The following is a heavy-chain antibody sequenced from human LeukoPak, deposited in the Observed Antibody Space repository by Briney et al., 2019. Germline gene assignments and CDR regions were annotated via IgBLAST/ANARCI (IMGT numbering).Heavy chain of an antibody. D-gene: IGHD1-26*01. CDR2: IYYSGST. J-gene: IGHJ6*03. CDR1: GGSISSSSYY. CDR3: ARHLTQVRPRYYYYYYYMDV. Sequence: SETLSLTCTVSGGSISSSSYYWGWIRQPPGKGLEWIGSIYYSGSTYYNPSLKSRVTISVDTSKNQFSLKLSSVTAADTAVYYCARHLTQVRPRYYYYYYYMDVWGKGTTVTVSS. V-gene: IGHV4-39*01.